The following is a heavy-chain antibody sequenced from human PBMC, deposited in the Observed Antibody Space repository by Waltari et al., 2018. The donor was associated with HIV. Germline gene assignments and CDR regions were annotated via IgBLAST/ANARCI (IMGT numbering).Heavy chain of an antibody. Sequence: EVQLVASGGGLVQPGGSLRLSCAASGFTFGTYWMTWVRQAPGKGLEWLANIKQDGSEKYYADSVKGRFTVSRDNNKKSLYLQMSSLRAEDTAVYYCARDLKDYDFWSPVDVWGQGTTVTVSS. CDR3: ARDLKDYDFWSPVDV. CDR1: GFTFGTYW. CDR2: IKQDGSEK. D-gene: IGHD3-3*01. J-gene: IGHJ6*02. V-gene: IGHV3-7*01.